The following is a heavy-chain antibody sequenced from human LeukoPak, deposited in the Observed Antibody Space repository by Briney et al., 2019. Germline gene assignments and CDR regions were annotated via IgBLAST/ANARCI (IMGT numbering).Heavy chain of an antibody. Sequence: ASVKVSCKASGGTFTSYAISWVRQAPGQGLEWMGGIIPIFGTANYAQKFQGRVTITADESTSTAYIELSSLRSEDTAVYYCAPSRPQKGFDPWGQGTLVTVSS. CDR3: APSRPQKGFDP. CDR2: IIPIFGTA. J-gene: IGHJ5*02. V-gene: IGHV1-69*13. CDR1: GGTFTSYA.